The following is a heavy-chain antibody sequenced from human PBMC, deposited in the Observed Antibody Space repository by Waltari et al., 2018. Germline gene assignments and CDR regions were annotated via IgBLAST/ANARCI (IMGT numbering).Heavy chain of an antibody. CDR2: VFSSGST. CDR1: GTYASNLD. CDR3: ARGGGLQGFNFYYDMDV. Sequence: VHLQESGPGRLKPSETLSLTRSISGTYASNLDWSWIRRPAGKGLEWFGRVFSSGSTNYNSSLKSRVTMSVDTSKNQISLKLTSVTAADTGIYYCARGGGLQGFNFYYDMDVWGKGSAVTVSS. V-gene: IGHV4-4*07. J-gene: IGHJ6*03. D-gene: IGHD4-4*01.